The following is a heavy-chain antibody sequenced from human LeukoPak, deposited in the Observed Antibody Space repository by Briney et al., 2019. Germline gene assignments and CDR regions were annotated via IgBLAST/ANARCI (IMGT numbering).Heavy chain of an antibody. Sequence: SGGSLRLSCAASGFTFSSYGMRWVRQAPGKGLEWVAVIWYDGSNKYYADSVKGRFTISRDNSKNTLYLQMNSLRAEDTAVYYCARESYGDYVGYWFDPWGQGTLVTVSS. D-gene: IGHD4-17*01. J-gene: IGHJ5*02. CDR3: ARESYGDYVGYWFDP. V-gene: IGHV3-33*01. CDR1: GFTFSSYG. CDR2: IWYDGSNK.